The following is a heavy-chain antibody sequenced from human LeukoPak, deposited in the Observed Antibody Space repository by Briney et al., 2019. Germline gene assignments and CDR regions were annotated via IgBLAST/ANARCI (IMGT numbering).Heavy chain of an antibody. Sequence: GGSLRLSCAASGFTVSSFWMTCVRQAPGKGLEWVANIKLDGSEKYYVDSVKGRFTVSRDNAKNSLYLQMNSLRAEDTAVYYCARISSISYYFDYWGLGTLVTVSS. J-gene: IGHJ4*02. V-gene: IGHV3-7*01. CDR2: IKLDGSEK. CDR3: ARISSISYYFDY. CDR1: GFTVSSFW.